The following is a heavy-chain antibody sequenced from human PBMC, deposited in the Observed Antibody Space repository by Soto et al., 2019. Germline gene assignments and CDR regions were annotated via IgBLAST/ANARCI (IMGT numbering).Heavy chain of an antibody. D-gene: IGHD3-22*01. V-gene: IGHV4-59*01. CDR1: CGSIISYY. CDR2: IYYSGST. CDR3: ARDSVGYYDSSGYYFSFFDY. Sequence: SETLSLTCTFSCGSIISYYWSWIRQPPGKGLEWIGYIYYSGSTNYNPSLKSRVTISVDTSKNQFSLKLSSVTAADTAVYYCARDSVGYYDSSGYYFSFFDYWGQGTLVTVSS. J-gene: IGHJ4*02.